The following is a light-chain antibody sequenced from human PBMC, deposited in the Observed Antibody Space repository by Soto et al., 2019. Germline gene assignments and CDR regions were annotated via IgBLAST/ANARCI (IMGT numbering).Light chain of an antibody. V-gene: IGKV3-20*01. CDR3: QQYGSSPPT. Sequence: EIALTQSPGTLSLSPGERATHTCRASQSVSTNYLAWYQRKPGQAPRLLIYGASSRATDIPNRFSGSGSGTDFTLTITRLKAEDFAVYYCQQYGSSPPTFGQGTKVEIK. J-gene: IGKJ1*01. CDR2: GAS. CDR1: QSVSTNY.